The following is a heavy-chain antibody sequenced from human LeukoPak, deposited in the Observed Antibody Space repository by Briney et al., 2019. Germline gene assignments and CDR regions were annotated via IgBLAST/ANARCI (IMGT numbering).Heavy chain of an antibody. CDR3: ARRNYYDSSGYYPDLDY. V-gene: IGHV4-34*01. J-gene: IGHJ4*02. Sequence: SETLSLTCAVYGGSFSGYYWSWIRQPPGKGLEWIGEINHSGSTNYNPSLKSRVTISVDTSKNQFSLKLSSVTAADTAVYYCARRNYYDSSGYYPDLDYWGQGTLVTVSS. CDR1: GGSFSGYY. CDR2: INHSGST. D-gene: IGHD3-22*01.